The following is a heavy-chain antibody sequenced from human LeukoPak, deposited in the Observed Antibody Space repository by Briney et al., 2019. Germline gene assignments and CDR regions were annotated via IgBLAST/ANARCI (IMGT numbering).Heavy chain of an antibody. CDR2: ISYDGSNK. D-gene: IGHD2-15*01. CDR1: GFTFSSYA. Sequence: PGRSLRLSCAASGFTFSSYAMHWVRQAPGTGLEWVAVISYDGSNKYYADSVKGRFTISRDNSKNTLYLQMNSLRAEDTAVYYCARDEGGCPDYWGQGTLVTVSS. CDR3: ARDEGGCPDY. V-gene: IGHV3-30-3*01. J-gene: IGHJ4*02.